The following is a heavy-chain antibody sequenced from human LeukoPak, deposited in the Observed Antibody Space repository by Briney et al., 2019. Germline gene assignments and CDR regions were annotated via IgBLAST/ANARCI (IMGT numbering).Heavy chain of an antibody. CDR2: IYYSGST. D-gene: IGHD6-19*01. Sequence: SETLSLNCTVSGGSISTYYWSWIRQPPGKGLERIGNIYYSGSTNYNPSLKSRVTISVDTSKNQFSLKLTAVTAADTAVYYCARHRYSSAWSVVDYWGQGTLVTVSS. CDR1: GGSISTYY. CDR3: ARHRYSSAWSVVDY. J-gene: IGHJ4*02. V-gene: IGHV4-59*08.